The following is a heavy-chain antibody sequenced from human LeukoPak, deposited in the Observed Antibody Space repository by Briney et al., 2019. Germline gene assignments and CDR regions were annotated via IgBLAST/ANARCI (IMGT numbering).Heavy chain of an antibody. V-gene: IGHV4-59*08. Sequence: SETLSLTCTVSGGSISSYYWSWIRQPPGKGLEWIGYIYYSGSTNYNPSLKSRVTISVDTSKNQFSLKLSSVTAADTAVYYCARQEISSMVAVDYWGQGTLVTVSS. J-gene: IGHJ4*02. D-gene: IGHD5-12*01. CDR2: IYYSGST. CDR1: GGSISSYY. CDR3: ARQEISSMVAVDY.